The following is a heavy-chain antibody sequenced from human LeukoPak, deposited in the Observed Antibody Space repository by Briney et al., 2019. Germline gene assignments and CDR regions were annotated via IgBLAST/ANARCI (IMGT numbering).Heavy chain of an antibody. Sequence: GGSLRLSCAASGFTVSSNYMSWVRQAPGKGLEWVSVIYSGGSTYYADSVKGRFTISRDNSKSTLYLQMNSLRAEDTALYYCAKDMSSIVGDAFDYWGQGTLVTVSS. CDR1: GFTVSSNY. V-gene: IGHV3-53*05. D-gene: IGHD1-26*01. CDR3: AKDMSSIVGDAFDY. J-gene: IGHJ4*02. CDR2: IYSGGST.